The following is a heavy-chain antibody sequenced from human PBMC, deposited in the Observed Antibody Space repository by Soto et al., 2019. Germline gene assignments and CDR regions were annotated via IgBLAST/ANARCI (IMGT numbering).Heavy chain of an antibody. CDR3: AREDDGGDRDYYGLDV. CDR2: IYYSGSI. D-gene: IGHD2-21*02. V-gene: IGHV4-30-4*08. CDR1: GGSISSDNYH. J-gene: IGHJ6*02. Sequence: SETLSLTCTVSGGSISSDNYHWTWIRQSPGKGLELFGYIYYSGSIFYNPSFKSRVTISVDTSKNQFSLQLSSVTAADTAVYFCAREDDGGDRDYYGLDVWGQGTTVTVSS.